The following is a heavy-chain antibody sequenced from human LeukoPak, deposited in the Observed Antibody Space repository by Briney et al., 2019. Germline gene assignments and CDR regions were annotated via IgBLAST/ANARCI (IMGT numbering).Heavy chain of an antibody. D-gene: IGHD1-26*01. Sequence: SETLSLTCTVSGGSISSSSYYWGWIRQPPGEGLEWIGSIYYSGSTYYNPSLKSRVTISVDTSKNQFSLKLSSVTAADTAVYYCARLAGGFRWELLKGYFDYWGQGTLVTVSS. CDR3: ARLAGGFRWELLKGYFDY. V-gene: IGHV4-39*01. CDR2: IYYSGST. J-gene: IGHJ4*02. CDR1: GGSISSSSYY.